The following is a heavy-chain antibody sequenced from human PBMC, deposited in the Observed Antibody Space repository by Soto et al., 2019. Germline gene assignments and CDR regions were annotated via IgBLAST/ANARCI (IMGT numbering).Heavy chain of an antibody. V-gene: IGHV4-59*01. CDR2: IYYSGST. CDR3: ARANYDILTGYSLPMDV. J-gene: IGHJ6*02. Sequence: SETLSLTCTVSGGSISSYYWSWIRQPPGKGLEWIGYIYYSGSTNYNPSLKSRVTISVDTSKNQFSLKLSSVTAADTAVYYCARANYDILTGYSLPMDVWGQGTTVTVSS. D-gene: IGHD3-9*01. CDR1: GGSISSYY.